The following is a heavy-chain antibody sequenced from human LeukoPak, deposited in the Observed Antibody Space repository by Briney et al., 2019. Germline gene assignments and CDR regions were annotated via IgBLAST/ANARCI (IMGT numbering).Heavy chain of an antibody. V-gene: IGHV4-30-4*01. CDR3: TREYGDDNWFDP. D-gene: IGHD4-17*01. Sequence: SETLSLTCTVPGGSISSGDYYWSWIRQPPGKGLEWIGYIYYSGSTYYNPSLKSRVIISVDTSKNQFSLELSSVTAADTAVYYCTREYGDDNWFDPWGQGTLVTVSS. CDR2: IYYSGST. J-gene: IGHJ5*02. CDR1: GGSISSGDYY.